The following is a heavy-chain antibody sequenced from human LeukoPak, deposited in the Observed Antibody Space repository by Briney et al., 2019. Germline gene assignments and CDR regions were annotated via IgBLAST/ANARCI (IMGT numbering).Heavy chain of an antibody. V-gene: IGHV1-69*06. CDR1: GGTFSSYA. J-gene: IGHJ4*02. D-gene: IGHD3-22*01. CDR2: IIPIFGTA. CDR3: ATPHASSGYYYYFDY. Sequence: GASVKVSCKASGGTFSSYAISWVRQAPGQGLEWMGRIIPIFGTANYAQKFQGRVTMTEDTSTDTAYMELSSLRPEDTAVYYCATPHASSGYYYYFDYWGQGTLVTVSS.